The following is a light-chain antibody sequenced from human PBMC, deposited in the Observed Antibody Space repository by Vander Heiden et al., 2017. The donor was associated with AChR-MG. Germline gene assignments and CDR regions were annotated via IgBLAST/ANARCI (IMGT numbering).Light chain of an antibody. CDR1: QSLDIY. CDR3: QQRRDWPIT. CDR2: DTS. J-gene: IGKJ4*01. Sequence: EIVLTQTPDTVSLSPGERATLSCRANQSLDIYLAWYQQKPGQAPRLLIHDTSNRATGTPARFSGSGSGTDFTLTISSLEPEDFAVYYCQQRRDWPITFGGGTKVEIK. V-gene: IGKV3-11*01.